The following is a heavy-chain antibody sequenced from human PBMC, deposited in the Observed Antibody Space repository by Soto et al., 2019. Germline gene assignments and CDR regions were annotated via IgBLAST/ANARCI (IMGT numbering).Heavy chain of an antibody. CDR3: ARLQVGIWFGELLYPQ. D-gene: IGHD3-10*01. CDR1: GGSISSYY. CDR2: IYYSGST. V-gene: IGHV4-59*08. J-gene: IGHJ4*02. Sequence: SETLSLTCTVSGGSISSYYWSWIRQPPGKGLEWIGYIYYSGSTNYNPSLKSRVTISVDTSKNQFSLKLSSVTAADTAVYYCARLQVGIWFGELLYPQWGQGTLVTVSS.